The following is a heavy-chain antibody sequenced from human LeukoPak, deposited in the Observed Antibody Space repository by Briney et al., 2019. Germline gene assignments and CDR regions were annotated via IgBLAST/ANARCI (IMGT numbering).Heavy chain of an antibody. J-gene: IGHJ4*02. D-gene: IGHD3-22*01. CDR2: FEPADGET. CDR1: GYSLSELS. CDR3: LTLLTYYNVGTGYYSYYY. Sequence: GASVKVSCKVSGYSLSELSIHWVRQAPGKGLEWMGGFEPADGETIYAQKFQGRVTMTEDTSTNTAYMELSSLRSEDTAVYYCLTLLTYYNVGTGYYSYYYWGQGTLVTVPS. V-gene: IGHV1-24*01.